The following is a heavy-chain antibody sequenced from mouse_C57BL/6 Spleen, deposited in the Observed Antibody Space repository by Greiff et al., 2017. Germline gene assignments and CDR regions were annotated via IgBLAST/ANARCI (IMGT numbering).Heavy chain of an antibody. CDR1: GYSITSGYY. V-gene: IGHV3-6*01. Sequence: EVHLVESGPGLVKPSQSLSLTCSVTGYSITSGYYWNWIRQFPGNKLEWMGYISYDGSNNYNPSLKNRISITRDTSKNQFFLKLNSVTTEDTATYYCARLGWDDGYYYCDYWGQGTTLTVSS. D-gene: IGHD2-3*01. J-gene: IGHJ2*01. CDR3: ARLGWDDGYYYCDY. CDR2: ISYDGSN.